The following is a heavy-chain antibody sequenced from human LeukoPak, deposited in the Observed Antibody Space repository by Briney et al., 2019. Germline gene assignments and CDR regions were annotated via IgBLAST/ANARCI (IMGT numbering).Heavy chain of an antibody. CDR1: GFTFSSYS. J-gene: IGHJ4*02. CDR3: ARGLAGSGSYFSYYFDY. D-gene: IGHD3-10*01. V-gene: IGHV3-21*04. CDR2: ISSSSSYI. Sequence: PGGSLRLSCAASGFTFSSYSMNWVRQAPGKGLEWVSSISSSSSYIYYADSVKGRFTISRDNAKNSLYLQMNSLRAEDTAVYYCARGLAGSGSYFSYYFDYWGQGTLVTVSS.